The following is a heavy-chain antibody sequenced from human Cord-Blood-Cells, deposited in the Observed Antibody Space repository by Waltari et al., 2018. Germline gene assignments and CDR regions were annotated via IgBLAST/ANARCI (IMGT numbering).Heavy chain of an antibody. Sequence: QLQLQESGPGLVKPSETLSLTCTVSGGSISSSSYYWGWIRQPPGKGLEWIGSIYYSGSTYYNPSLKGRVTISVDTSKNQFSLKLSSVTAADTAVYYCARFIAAAGDYYFDYWGQGTLVTVSS. D-gene: IGHD6-13*01. CDR2: IYYSGST. V-gene: IGHV4-39*01. CDR3: ARFIAAAGDYYFDY. CDR1: GGSISSSSYY. J-gene: IGHJ4*02.